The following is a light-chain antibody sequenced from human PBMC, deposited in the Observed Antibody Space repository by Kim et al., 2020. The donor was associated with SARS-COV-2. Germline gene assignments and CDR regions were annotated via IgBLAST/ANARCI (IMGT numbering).Light chain of an antibody. J-gene: IGKJ2*03. Sequence: ETLMTQSPATLSVSPGERATLSCRASQSVDSHLAWYQQRPGQAPRLLIYGASTRATGIPARFSGSGSGTEFTPTISNLQSEDIAVYYCQQYHNVPPYSFGQGTKLEI. CDR1: QSVDSH. CDR2: GAS. CDR3: QQYHNVPPYS. V-gene: IGKV3-15*01.